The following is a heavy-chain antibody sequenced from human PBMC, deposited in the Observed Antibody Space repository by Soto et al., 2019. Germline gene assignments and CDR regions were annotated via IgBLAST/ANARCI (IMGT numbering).Heavy chain of an antibody. V-gene: IGHV1-69*13. CDR2: IIPIFGTA. CDR1: GYTFTGYY. D-gene: IGHD2-15*01. Sequence: SVKVSCKASGYTFTGYYMHWVRQAPGQGLEWMGEIIPIFGTANYAQKFQDRVSITADEATNTAYMELSSLTSEDTAVYYCARDQPLGDCAGGSCDDFYGMDVWGQGTTVTVSS. CDR3: ARDQPLGDCAGGSCDDFYGMDV. J-gene: IGHJ6*02.